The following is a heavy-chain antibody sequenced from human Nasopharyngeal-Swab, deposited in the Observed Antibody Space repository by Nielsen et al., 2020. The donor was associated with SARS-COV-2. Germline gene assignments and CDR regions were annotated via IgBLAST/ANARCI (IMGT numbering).Heavy chain of an antibody. D-gene: IGHD6-13*01. J-gene: IGHJ6*02. CDR3: ATGAYSSSWYYYYYGMDV. V-gene: IGHV4-34*01. Sequence: GSLRLSCAVYGGSFSGYYWSWIRQPPGKGLEWIGEINHSGSTNYNPSLKSRVTISVDTSKNQFSLKLSSVTAADTAVYYCATGAYSSSWYYYYYGMDVWGQGTTVTVSS. CDR2: INHSGST. CDR1: GGSFSGYY.